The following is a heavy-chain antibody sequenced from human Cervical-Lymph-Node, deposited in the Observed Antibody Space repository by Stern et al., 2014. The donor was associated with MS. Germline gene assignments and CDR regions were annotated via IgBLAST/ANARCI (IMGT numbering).Heavy chain of an antibody. CDR1: GFTFSTYD. V-gene: IGHV3-7*01. CDR3: ARDFYFDY. CDR2: IKQDGSET. Sequence: EVQLVESGGGLVQPGGSLRLSCAASGFTFSTYDMSWVRQAPGKGLQWVANIKQDGSETYYVDSVKGRFTISRDNAKNSLYLKMNSLRAEDTAVYFCARDFYFDYWGQGTLVTVSS. J-gene: IGHJ4*02.